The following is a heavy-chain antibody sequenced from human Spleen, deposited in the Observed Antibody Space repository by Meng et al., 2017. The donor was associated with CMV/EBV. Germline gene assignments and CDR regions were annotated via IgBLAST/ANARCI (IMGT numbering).Heavy chain of an antibody. D-gene: IGHD2-2*02. Sequence: TNGVGGGWIRQPPGKALEWLALIYRNDDKRYSPSLKSRLTIAKDTSKNQVVLTMTNVDPVDTGTYYCAHSGFCSASSCYRLENYFDYWGQGTLVTVSS. CDR1: TNGVG. CDR2: IYRNDDK. V-gene: IGHV2-5*01. J-gene: IGHJ4*02. CDR3: AHSGFCSASSCYRLENYFDY.